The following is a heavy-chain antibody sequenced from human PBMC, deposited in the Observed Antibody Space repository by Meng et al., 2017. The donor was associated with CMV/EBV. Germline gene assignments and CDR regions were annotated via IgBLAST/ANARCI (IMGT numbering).Heavy chain of an antibody. J-gene: IGHJ4*02. CDR1: GGSTSSYY. D-gene: IGHD2-21*01. CDR2: IYTSGST. V-gene: IGHV4-4*07. CDR3: ARGSYYRYVIDY. Sequence: QLTESGPGLVPPSETLSLPCPVSGGSTSSYYWSWIRPPAVKGLEWIGRIYTSGSTNSNPSLKSRVPMSVDTSKNQFSLKLSSVTAADTAVYYCARGSYYRYVIDYWGQGTLVTVSS.